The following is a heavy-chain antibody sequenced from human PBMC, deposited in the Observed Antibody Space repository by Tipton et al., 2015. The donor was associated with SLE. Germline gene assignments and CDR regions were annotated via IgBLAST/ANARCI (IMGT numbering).Heavy chain of an antibody. J-gene: IGHJ6*02. CDR1: GGSISSGGYY. V-gene: IGHV4-31*03. CDR3: ARDRYFDYYYGMDV. D-gene: IGHD3-9*01. Sequence: LRLSCTVSGGSISSGGYYWSWIRQHPGKGLEWIGYIYYSGSTYYNPPLESRVTISVDTSKNQFSLKLSSVTAADTAVYYCARDRYFDYYYGMDVWGQGTTVTVSS. CDR2: IYYSGST.